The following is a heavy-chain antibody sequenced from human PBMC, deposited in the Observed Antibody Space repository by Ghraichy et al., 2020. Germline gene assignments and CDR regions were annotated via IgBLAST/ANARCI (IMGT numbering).Heavy chain of an antibody. CDR1: GGSFSGYY. CDR3: AGEDWVSAAAGTDIYWFDP. J-gene: IGHJ5*02. CDR2: INHSGST. D-gene: IGHD6-13*01. V-gene: IGHV4-34*01. Sequence: SETLSLTCAVYGGSFSGYYWSWIRQPPGKGLEWIGEINHSGSTNYNPSLKSRVTISVDTSKNQFSLKLSSVTAADTAVYYCAGEDWVSAAAGTDIYWFDPWGPGTLVTVSS.